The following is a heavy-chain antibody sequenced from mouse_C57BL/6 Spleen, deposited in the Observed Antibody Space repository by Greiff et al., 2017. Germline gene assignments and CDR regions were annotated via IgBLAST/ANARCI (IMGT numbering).Heavy chain of an antibody. D-gene: IGHD2-5*01. V-gene: IGHV1-22*01. CDR2: INPNNGGT. CDR3: ARERAYYSNYLAY. CDR1: GYTFTDYN. Sequence: VQLQQSGPELVKPGASVKMSCKASGYTFTDYNMHWVKQSHGKSLEWIGYINPNNGGTSYNQKFKGKATLTVNKSSSTAYMELRSLTSEDSAVYYCARERAYYSNYLAYWGQGTLVTVSA. J-gene: IGHJ3*01.